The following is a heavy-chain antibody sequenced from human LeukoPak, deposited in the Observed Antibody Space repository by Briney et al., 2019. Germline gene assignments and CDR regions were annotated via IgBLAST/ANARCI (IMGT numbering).Heavy chain of an antibody. CDR3: ARLLYSSSWYSLDY. D-gene: IGHD6-13*01. Sequence: PSETLSLTCTVSGGSISSYYWSWIRQPPGKGLEWIGYIYYSGSTNYNPSLKSRVTISVDTSKNQSSLKLSSVTAADTAVYYCARLLYSSSWYSLDYWGQGTLVTVSS. CDR2: IYYSGST. CDR1: GGSISSYY. V-gene: IGHV4-59*08. J-gene: IGHJ4*02.